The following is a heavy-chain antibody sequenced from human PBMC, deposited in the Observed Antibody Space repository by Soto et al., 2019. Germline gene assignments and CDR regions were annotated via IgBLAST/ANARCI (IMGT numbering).Heavy chain of an antibody. CDR3: ARDGSGFYYYYYYMDV. D-gene: IGHD3-10*01. CDR1: GYTFTSYA. V-gene: IGHV1-3*01. J-gene: IGHJ6*03. Sequence: ASVKVSCKASGYTFTSYAMHWVRQAPGQRLEWMGWINAGNGNTKYSQKFQGRVTITRDTSASTAYMELSSLRSEDTAVYYCARDGSGFYYYYYYMDVWGKGTTVTVSS. CDR2: INAGNGNT.